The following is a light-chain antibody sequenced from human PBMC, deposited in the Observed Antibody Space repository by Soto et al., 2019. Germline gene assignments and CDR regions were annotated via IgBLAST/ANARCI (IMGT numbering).Light chain of an antibody. V-gene: IGKV1-39*01. J-gene: IGKJ2*01. CDR3: QHSYSTPYT. Sequence: DIQMTQSPSSLSASVGDRVTVTCRASQSVSSYLNWYQQKPGKAPKLLIYSTSTLQSRVPSRFRGSGSGTDFTLTISSLQPEDFATYYCQHSYSTPYTFGQGTKLEIK. CDR1: QSVSSY. CDR2: STS.